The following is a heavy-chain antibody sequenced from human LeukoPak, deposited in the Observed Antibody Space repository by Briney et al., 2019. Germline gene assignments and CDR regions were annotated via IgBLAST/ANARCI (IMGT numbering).Heavy chain of an antibody. CDR3: AKALWFGELLYFDY. Sequence: PGGSLRLSCAASGFTFSSYAMSWVRQAPGKGLEWVSAISGSGGSTYYADSVKGRFTVSRDNSKNALYLQMNSLRAEDTAVYYCAKALWFGELLYFDYWGQGTLVTVSS. CDR1: GFTFSSYA. J-gene: IGHJ4*02. CDR2: ISGSGGST. V-gene: IGHV3-23*01. D-gene: IGHD3-10*01.